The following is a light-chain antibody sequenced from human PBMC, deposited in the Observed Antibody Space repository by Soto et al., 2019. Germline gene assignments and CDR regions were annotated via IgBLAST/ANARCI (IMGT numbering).Light chain of an antibody. J-gene: IGKJ4*01. Sequence: DVQMTQSPASLSASVGDRVTITFRASQDINSWLVWYQQKPEKAPKSLISDASSLQAGVPSRFSATGSGTYYTLTISSLHPEDSGTYYCQQYNIYPLTFGGGTKVEIK. CDR1: QDINSW. CDR2: DAS. CDR3: QQYNIYPLT. V-gene: IGKV1D-16*01.